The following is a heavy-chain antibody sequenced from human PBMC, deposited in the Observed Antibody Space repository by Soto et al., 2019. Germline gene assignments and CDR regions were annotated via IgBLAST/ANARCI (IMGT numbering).Heavy chain of an antibody. CDR2: INHSGNT. D-gene: IGHD2-2*01. CDR3: ARVPDR. J-gene: IGHJ5*02. Sequence: PSETLSLTCAVYGGSFSGYYWSWIRQPPGKGLEWIGYINHSGNTYYNPSLKSRVTISVDRSKNQFSLKLSSVTAADTAVYYCARVPDRWGQGTLVTSPQ. CDR1: GGSFSGYY. V-gene: IGHV4-34*01.